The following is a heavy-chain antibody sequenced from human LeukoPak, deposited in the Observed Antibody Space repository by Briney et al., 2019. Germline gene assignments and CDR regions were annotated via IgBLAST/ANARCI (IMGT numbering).Heavy chain of an antibody. CDR2: INSDGSIT. J-gene: IGHJ4*02. V-gene: IGHV3-74*01. D-gene: IGHD4-23*01. CDR1: EFTFSNYW. Sequence: PGGSLRLSCAASEFTFSNYWIHWVRQAPGKGLVWASRINSDGSITSYADSVKGRVTISRDNTKNTLYLQMNNLRAEDTAVYYCAREDHSVGFFDYWGQGTLVTVSS. CDR3: AREDHSVGFFDY.